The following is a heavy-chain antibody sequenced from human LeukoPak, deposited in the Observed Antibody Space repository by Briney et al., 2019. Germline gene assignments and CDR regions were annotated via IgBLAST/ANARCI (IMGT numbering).Heavy chain of an antibody. D-gene: IGHD6-19*01. V-gene: IGHV1-2*02. CDR2: INPNSGGT. CDR1: GYTFTGYD. CDR3: ARDWPSHSSGRPAYYFDY. J-gene: IGHJ4*02. Sequence: ASVKVSCKASGYTFTGYDMHWVRQAPGQGLEWMGWINPNSGGTNYAQKFQGRVTMTRDTSISTAYMELSRLRSDDTAVYYCARDWPSHSSGRPAYYFDYWGQGTLVTVSS.